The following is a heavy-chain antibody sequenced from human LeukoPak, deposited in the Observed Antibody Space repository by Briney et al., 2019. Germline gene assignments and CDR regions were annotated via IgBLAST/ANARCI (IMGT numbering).Heavy chain of an antibody. CDR3: ATVRSNYAWYWFDP. J-gene: IGHJ5*02. D-gene: IGHD4-11*01. CDR1: GYTLTELS. Sequence: GASVKVSCKVSGYTLTELSMHWVRQAPGKGLEWMGGFDPEDGETIYAQKFQGRVTMTEDTSTDTAYMELSSLRSEDTAVYYCATVRSNYAWYWFDPWGQGTLVTVSS. V-gene: IGHV1-24*01. CDR2: FDPEDGET.